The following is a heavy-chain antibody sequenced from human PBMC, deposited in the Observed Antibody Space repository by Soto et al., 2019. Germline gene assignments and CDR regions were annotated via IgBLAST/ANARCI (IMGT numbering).Heavy chain of an antibody. CDR3: ATDIAARPGPIGSKNFDY. CDR1: GYTLTELS. Sequence: ASVKVSCKVSGYTLTELSMHWVRQAPGKGLEWMGGFDPEDGETIYAQKFQGRVTMTEDTSTDTAYMELSSLKSEDTAVYYCATDIAARPGPIGSKNFDYWGQGTLVTVSS. D-gene: IGHD6-6*01. J-gene: IGHJ4*02. V-gene: IGHV1-24*01. CDR2: FDPEDGET.